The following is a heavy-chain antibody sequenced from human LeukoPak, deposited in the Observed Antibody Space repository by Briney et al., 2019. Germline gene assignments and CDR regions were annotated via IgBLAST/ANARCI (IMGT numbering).Heavy chain of an antibody. D-gene: IGHD3-10*01. CDR2: INDDGSNT. J-gene: IGHJ4*02. Sequence: GGPLRLSCAVSGFTLSGAWMHWVRQAPGKGLMWVSRINDDGSNTRHADSVKGRFTISRDIAKNTLYLQMNSLRAEDTAVYYCTRVSGLGMNEYYYLWGQGTLVTVSS. CDR3: TRVSGLGMNEYYYL. V-gene: IGHV3-74*01. CDR1: GFTLSGAW.